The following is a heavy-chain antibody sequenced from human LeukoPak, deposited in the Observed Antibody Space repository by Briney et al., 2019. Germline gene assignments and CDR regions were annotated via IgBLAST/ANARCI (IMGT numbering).Heavy chain of an antibody. CDR3: ARDVITFGGATLNDH. Sequence: GSVKVSCKASGYTFTGYYMHWVRQAPGQGLKWMGWINPNSGGTNYAQKFQGRVTMTTDTSTSTAYMDLRSLRSDDTAMYYCARDVITFGGATLNDHWGQGTLVTVSS. J-gene: IGHJ4*02. CDR1: GYTFTGYY. V-gene: IGHV1-2*02. CDR2: INPNSGGT. D-gene: IGHD3-16*01.